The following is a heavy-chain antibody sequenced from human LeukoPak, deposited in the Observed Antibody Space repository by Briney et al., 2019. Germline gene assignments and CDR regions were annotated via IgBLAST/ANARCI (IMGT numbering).Heavy chain of an antibody. CDR2: INHSGST. CDR1: GGSFSGYY. CDR3: ARGERPLDY. J-gene: IGHJ4*02. Sequence: SETLSLACAVYGGSFSGYYWSWIRQPPGKGLEWIGEINHSGSTNYNPSLKSRVTISVDTSKNQFSLKLSSVTAADTAVYYCARGERPLDYWGQGTLVTVSS. V-gene: IGHV4-34*01.